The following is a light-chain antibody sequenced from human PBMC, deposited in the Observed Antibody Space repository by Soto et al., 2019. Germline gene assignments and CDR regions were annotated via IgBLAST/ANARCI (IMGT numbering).Light chain of an antibody. CDR3: QQSYTTPRT. J-gene: IGKJ1*01. CDR2: AAS. Sequence: DIQMTQSPSSLSASVGDRVTITCRASQSISSYLNWYQQKPGKAPKLLIYAASSLQSGVPSRFSGGGSGTDFTLNNSSLQPEDFATYHCQQSYTTPRTFGQGTKVESK. CDR1: QSISSY. V-gene: IGKV1-39*01.